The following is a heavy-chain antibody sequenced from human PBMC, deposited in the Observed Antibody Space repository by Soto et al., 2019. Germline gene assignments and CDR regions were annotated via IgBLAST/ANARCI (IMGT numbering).Heavy chain of an antibody. Sequence: SETLSLTCTVSGGSISSYYWSWIRQPPGKGLEWIGYIYYSGSTNYNPSLKSRVTISVDTSKNQFSLKLSSVTAADTAVYYCARWMTDDYVAGGPSWFDPWGQGTLVTVSS. CDR1: GGSISSYY. CDR3: ARWMTDDYVAGGPSWFDP. J-gene: IGHJ5*02. V-gene: IGHV4-59*08. D-gene: IGHD4-17*01. CDR2: IYYSGST.